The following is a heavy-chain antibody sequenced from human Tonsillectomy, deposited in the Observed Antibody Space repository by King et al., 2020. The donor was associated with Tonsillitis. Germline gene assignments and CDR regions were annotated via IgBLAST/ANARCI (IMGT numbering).Heavy chain of an antibody. Sequence: VQLQQWGSGLLKPSETLSLTCAIYGGSFSGYYWSWIRQPPGKGLEWIGEINQSGFTNYNPSLKSRVTISVDTSQNHFSLKLTSVTAADTGVYYCARGLRATSLSSGMAGVWDTGTTVIVSS. D-gene: IGHD6-6*01. CDR2: INQSGFT. V-gene: IGHV4-34*01. CDR3: ARGLRATSLSSGMAGV. CDR1: GGSFSGYY. J-gene: IGHJ6*04.